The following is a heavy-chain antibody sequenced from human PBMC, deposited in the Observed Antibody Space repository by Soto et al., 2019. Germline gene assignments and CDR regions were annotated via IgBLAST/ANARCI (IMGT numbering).Heavy chain of an antibody. D-gene: IGHD3-10*01. Sequence: SETLSLTCSVSGGSVRSGNHFWNWIRQPPGRRLEWLGYTYYTGVTNYNPSLKSRVSMSVDTSKNQFSLKLTSLTAADTAVYYCARGGEPLGYYGLDVWGQGITVTVSS. CDR3: ARGGEPLGYYGLDV. CDR1: GGSVRSGNHF. V-gene: IGHV4-61*01. J-gene: IGHJ6*02. CDR2: TYYTGVT.